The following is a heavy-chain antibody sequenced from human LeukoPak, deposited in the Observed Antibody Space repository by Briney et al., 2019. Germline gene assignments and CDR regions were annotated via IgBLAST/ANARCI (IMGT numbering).Heavy chain of an antibody. CDR3: ARDPYYYDSSGYHDY. CDR2: ISSNGGST. D-gene: IGHD3-22*01. CDR1: GFTFSSYA. V-gene: IGHV3-64*01. Sequence: GGSLRLSCAASGFTFSSYAMHWVRQAPGKGLEYVSAISSNGGSTYYANSVKGRFTISRDNSKNTLYLQMGSLRAEDMAVYYCARDPYYYDSSGYHDYWGQGTLVTVSS. J-gene: IGHJ4*02.